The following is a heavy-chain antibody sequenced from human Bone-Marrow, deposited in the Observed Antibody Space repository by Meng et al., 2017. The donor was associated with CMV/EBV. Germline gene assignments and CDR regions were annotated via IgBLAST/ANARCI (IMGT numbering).Heavy chain of an antibody. Sequence: WMTWVRQARGKGLECLGHIKRMTDGGPKAYRAPVKVRFTISIDHSKNTLYLQMNSLKTEDTAVYHCSTAGFVVLVPSATPRDYWGQGTLVTVSS. J-gene: IGHJ4*02. V-gene: IGHV3-15*07. CDR3: STAGFVVLVPSATPRDY. D-gene: IGHD2-2*01. CDR2: IKRMTDGGPK. CDR1: W.